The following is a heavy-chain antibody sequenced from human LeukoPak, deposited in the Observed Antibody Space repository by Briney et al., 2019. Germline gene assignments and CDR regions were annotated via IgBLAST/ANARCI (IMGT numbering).Heavy chain of an antibody. CDR1: GGTFSSYA. Sequence: SVNVSCKASGGTFSSYAISWVRQAPGQGLEWMGRIIPILGIANYAQKFQGRVTITADKSTSTAYMELSSLRSEDTAVYYCARDPDHPSQLFDYWGQGTLVTVSS. CDR3: ARDPDHPSQLFDY. D-gene: IGHD1-1*01. V-gene: IGHV1-69*04. J-gene: IGHJ4*02. CDR2: IIPILGIA.